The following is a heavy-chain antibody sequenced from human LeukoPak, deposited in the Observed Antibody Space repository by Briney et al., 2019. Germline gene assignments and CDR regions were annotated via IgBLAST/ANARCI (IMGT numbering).Heavy chain of an antibody. Sequence: SETLSLTCNVSGDSITSYYWSWIRQPPGRGLEWIGYIYYSGSTDYNPSLKSRVTISVDTSKNQFSLKLNSVTAADTAVYYCARHMSYYDFWSGYYGNAFDIWGQGTKVTVSS. V-gene: IGHV4-59*08. D-gene: IGHD3-3*01. J-gene: IGHJ3*02. CDR2: IYYSGST. CDR3: ARHMSYYDFWSGYYGNAFDI. CDR1: GDSITSYY.